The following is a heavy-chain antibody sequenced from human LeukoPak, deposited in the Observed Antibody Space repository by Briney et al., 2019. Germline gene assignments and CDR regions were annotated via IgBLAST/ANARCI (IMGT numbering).Heavy chain of an antibody. CDR2: ISSSGSYT. V-gene: IGHV3-11*03. CDR3: VRTCDAVTGAFDI. J-gene: IGHJ3*02. CDR1: GVTFRDYY. D-gene: IGHD2-21*01. Sequence: GGSLRLSCAASGVTFRDYYMSWIRQAPGKGLEWVSYISSSGSYTKKADSVEGRFTISRDNAKNSMYLQMNSLRAEDTAVYYCVRTCDAVTGAFDIWGQGTMVTVSS.